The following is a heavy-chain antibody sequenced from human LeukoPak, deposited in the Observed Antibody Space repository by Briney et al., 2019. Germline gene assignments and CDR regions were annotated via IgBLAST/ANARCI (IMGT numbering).Heavy chain of an antibody. V-gene: IGHV1-24*01. Sequence: ASVKVSCKVSGYTLTELSMHWVRQAPGKGREGMGGFDPEDGETIYAQKFQGRVTMTEDTSTDTAYMELSSLRSEDTAVYYCATDSSLYNIAVAAFDYWGQGTLVTVSS. J-gene: IGHJ4*02. CDR2: FDPEDGET. D-gene: IGHD6-19*01. CDR3: ATDSSLYNIAVAAFDY. CDR1: GYTLTELS.